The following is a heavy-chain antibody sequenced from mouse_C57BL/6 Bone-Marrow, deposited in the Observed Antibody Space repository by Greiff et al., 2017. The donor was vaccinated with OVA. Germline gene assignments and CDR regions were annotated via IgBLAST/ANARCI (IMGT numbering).Heavy chain of an antibody. D-gene: IGHD2-5*01. CDR2: ISNGGGST. Sequence: EVKLMESGGGLVQPGGSLKLSCAASGFTFSDYYMYWVRQTPEKRLEWVAYISNGGGSTYYPDTVKGRFTISRDNAKNTLYLQMSRLKSEDTAMYYCARHKNYSNPGFAYWGQGTLVTVSA. CDR1: GFTFSDYY. CDR3: ARHKNYSNPGFAY. J-gene: IGHJ3*01. V-gene: IGHV5-12*01.